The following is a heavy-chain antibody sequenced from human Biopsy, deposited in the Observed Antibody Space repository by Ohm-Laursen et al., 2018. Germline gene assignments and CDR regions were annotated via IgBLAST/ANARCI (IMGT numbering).Heavy chain of an antibody. D-gene: IGHD3-3*01. CDR2: IDPKSGGT. J-gene: IGHJ5*01. V-gene: IGHV1-2*02. Sequence: ASVKVSCKASGYSFTKYYINWVRQAPGQGLEWMGWIDPKSGGTNYAQKFQGRVTMTRDTSISTTYMELRRLTSDDTVAFYCARELGDFWGGRQFDFWGQGTLVTVSS. CDR1: GYSFTKYY. CDR3: ARELGDFWGGRQFDF.